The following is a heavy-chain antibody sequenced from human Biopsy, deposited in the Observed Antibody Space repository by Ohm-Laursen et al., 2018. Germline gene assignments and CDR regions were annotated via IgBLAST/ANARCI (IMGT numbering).Heavy chain of an antibody. CDR2: IIPMFGTT. V-gene: IGHV1-69*06. CDR3: ASHVTYNFNGGLDY. D-gene: IGHD1-14*01. Sequence: GSSVKVSCKSSRVTFSSYAVSWVRQAPGQGLEWMGGIIPMFGTTNYAQKFQGRLSITADKSTTAAYLELSGLRSEDTAVYYCASHVTYNFNGGLDYWGHGTPVTVSS. J-gene: IGHJ4*01. CDR1: RVTFSSYA.